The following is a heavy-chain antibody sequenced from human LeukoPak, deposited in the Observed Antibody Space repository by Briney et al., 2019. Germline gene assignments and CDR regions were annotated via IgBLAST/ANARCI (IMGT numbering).Heavy chain of an antibody. V-gene: IGHV4-4*07. CDR1: GGSISSYY. CDR3: ARERPLYDISALNSAVNAFDI. CDR2: IYTSGST. J-gene: IGHJ3*02. D-gene: IGHD3-9*01. Sequence: PSETLSLTCTVSGGSISSYYWSWIRQPAGKGLEWIGRIYTSGSTNYNPSLKSRVTMSVDTSKNQFSLKLSSVTAADTAVYYCARERPLYDISALNSAVNAFDIWGQGTMVTVSS.